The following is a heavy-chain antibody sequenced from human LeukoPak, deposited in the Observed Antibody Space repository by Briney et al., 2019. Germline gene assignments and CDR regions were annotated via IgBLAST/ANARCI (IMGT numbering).Heavy chain of an antibody. CDR2: IKPDGSEK. Sequence: PGGSLRLSWAASGFTFSSYWMSWVRQAPGKGLEWVANIKPDGSEKHYVDSVKGRLTIARDNAKNSLFLQMNSLRAEDTAVYYCARGDFYGSGSYYHDAFDIWGQGTMVTVSS. CDR1: GFTFSSYW. V-gene: IGHV3-7*03. CDR3: ARGDFYGSGSYYHDAFDI. D-gene: IGHD3-10*01. J-gene: IGHJ3*02.